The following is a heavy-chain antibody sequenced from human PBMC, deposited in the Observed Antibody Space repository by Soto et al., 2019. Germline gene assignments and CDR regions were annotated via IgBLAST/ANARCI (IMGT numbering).Heavy chain of an antibody. CDR3: ARGHYGLDV. Sequence: EVQLVESGGGLVQPGGSLRLSCAASGFTFSSYWMSWVRQAPGKGLEWVAHIKGDGSGIEFVDSVKGRFTISRENAKNALFMQMTSLRADDTAVYYCARGHYGLDVWGQGTTVIVSS. J-gene: IGHJ6*02. CDR2: IKGDGSGI. CDR1: GFTFSSYW. V-gene: IGHV3-7*05.